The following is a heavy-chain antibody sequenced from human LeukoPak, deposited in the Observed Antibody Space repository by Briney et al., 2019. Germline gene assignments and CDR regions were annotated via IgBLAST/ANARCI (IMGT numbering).Heavy chain of an antibody. Sequence: SQTLSLTCTVSGGSISSGRYYWSWIRQPAGKGLEWLGRIYTSGSTNYNPSLKSRVTISVDTSKNQFSLKLSSVTAADTAVYCCARARLRWPHRDAFDIWGQGTMVTVSS. CDR1: GGSISSGRYY. CDR3: ARARLRWPHRDAFDI. D-gene: IGHD4-23*01. CDR2: IYTSGST. V-gene: IGHV4-61*02. J-gene: IGHJ3*02.